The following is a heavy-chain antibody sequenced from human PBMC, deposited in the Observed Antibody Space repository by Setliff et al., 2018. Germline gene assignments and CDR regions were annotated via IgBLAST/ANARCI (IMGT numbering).Heavy chain of an antibody. Sequence: SETLSLTCIVSGGSISSATSYWNWIRQPAGKELEWIGRIYAIRSTNYNPSLKSRVTISLDTSNNQFSLKLSSVTAADTAVYYCARDLAAAGQEDAFDNWGQGTMVTVSS. J-gene: IGHJ3*02. V-gene: IGHV4-61*02. CDR2: IYAIRST. CDR3: ARDLAAAGQEDAFDN. D-gene: IGHD6-13*01. CDR1: GGSISSATSY.